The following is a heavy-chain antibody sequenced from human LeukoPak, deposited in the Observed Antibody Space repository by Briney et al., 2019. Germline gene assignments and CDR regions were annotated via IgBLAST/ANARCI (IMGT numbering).Heavy chain of an antibody. V-gene: IGHV3-30*03. CDR3: ARDQGHYYGSGSYYYFGY. CDR1: GFTFSSYG. CDR2: ISYDGSNK. D-gene: IGHD3-10*01. Sequence: GGSLRLSCAASGFTFSSYGMHWVRQAPGKGLEWVAVISYDGSNKYYADSVKGRFTISRDNSKNTLYLQMNSLRAEDTAVYYCARDQGHYYGSGSYYYFGYWGQGTLVTVSS. J-gene: IGHJ4*02.